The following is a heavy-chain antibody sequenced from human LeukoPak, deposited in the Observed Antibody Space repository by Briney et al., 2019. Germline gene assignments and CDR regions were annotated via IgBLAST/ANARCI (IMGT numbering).Heavy chain of an antibody. J-gene: IGHJ4*02. CDR1: GFTFSSYW. V-gene: IGHV3-74*01. Sequence: GGSLRLSCAASGFTFSSYWMHWVRQAPGKGLVWVSRINSDGSSTSYADSVKGRFTISRDNAKNSLYLQMNSLRAEDTAVYYCARGAQEDYFDYWGQGTLVTVSS. CDR2: INSDGSST. CDR3: ARGAQEDYFDY.